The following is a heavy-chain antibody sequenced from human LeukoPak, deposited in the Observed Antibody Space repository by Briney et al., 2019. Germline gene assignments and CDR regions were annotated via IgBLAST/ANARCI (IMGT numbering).Heavy chain of an antibody. V-gene: IGHV4-39*07. J-gene: IGHJ4*02. CDR1: GGSISSSSYY. Sequence: SETLSLTCTVSGGSISSSSYYWGWIRQPPGKGLEWIGSIYYSGSTYYNPSLKSRVTISVDTSKNQFSLKLSSVTAADTAVYYCARGRSYGQWLRRDAFDYWGQGTLVTVSS. CDR3: ARGRSYGQWLRRDAFDY. CDR2: IYYSGST. D-gene: IGHD6-19*01.